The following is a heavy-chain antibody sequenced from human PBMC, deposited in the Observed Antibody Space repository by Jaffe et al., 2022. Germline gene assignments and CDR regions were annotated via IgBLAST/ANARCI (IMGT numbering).Heavy chain of an antibody. J-gene: IGHJ4*02. V-gene: IGHV3-30*02. CDR1: GFTFSSYG. D-gene: IGHD3-3*01. CDR2: IRYDGSNK. Sequence: QVQLVESGGGVVQPGGSLRLSCAASGFTFSSYGMHWVRQAPGKGLEWVAFIRYDGSNKYYADSVKGRFTISRDNSKNTLYLQMNSLRAEDTAVYYCAKGDEPYFDDLLVFDYWGQGTLVTVSS. CDR3: AKGDEPYFDDLLVFDY.